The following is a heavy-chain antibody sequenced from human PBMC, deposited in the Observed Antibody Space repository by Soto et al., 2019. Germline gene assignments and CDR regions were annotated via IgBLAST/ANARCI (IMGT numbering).Heavy chain of an antibody. CDR3: AKRRAAHVTYFDY. V-gene: IGHV3-23*01. CDR2: ISSSGGNT. J-gene: IGHJ4*01. CDR1: GFTFSSYA. Sequence: PGGSLRLSCAASGFTFSSYAMSWVRQAPGKGLEWVSVISSSGGNTYYADSVKGRFTISRDNSKNTLYLQMNSLRAEDTAVYYCAKRRAAHVTYFDYWGHGTLVTGSS. D-gene: IGHD6-6*01.